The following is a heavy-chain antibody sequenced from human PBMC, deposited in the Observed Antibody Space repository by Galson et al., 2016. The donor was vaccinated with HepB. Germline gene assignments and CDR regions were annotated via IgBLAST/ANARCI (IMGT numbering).Heavy chain of an antibody. J-gene: IGHJ4*02. Sequence: SVKVSCKASGGSYISLTITWVRQAPGQGLEWMGNVNPIIDTSKYAQKFQGRVTITADTAANTAYLDLSRLTSEDTALYFCATGVLGSTFGDPFDFWGQGTLVTVSS. D-gene: IGHD1-26*01. V-gene: IGHV1-69*08. CDR2: VNPIIDTS. CDR3: ATGVLGSTFGDPFDF. CDR1: GGSYISLT.